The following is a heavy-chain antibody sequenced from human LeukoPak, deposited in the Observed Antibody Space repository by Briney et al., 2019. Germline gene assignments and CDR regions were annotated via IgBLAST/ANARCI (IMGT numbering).Heavy chain of an antibody. CDR1: GGSFSGYY. D-gene: IGHD3-10*01. CDR3: ARDSGTTGEVKFDP. J-gene: IGHJ5*02. V-gene: IGHV4-4*07. CDR2: IYTTGST. Sequence: SETLSLTCAVYGGSFSGYYWSWIRQSAGKGLEWIGRIYTTGSTDYNPSLKSRVTMSVDTSKNQLSLKMISVTAADTAVYYCARDSGTTGEVKFDPWGQGTLVIVSS.